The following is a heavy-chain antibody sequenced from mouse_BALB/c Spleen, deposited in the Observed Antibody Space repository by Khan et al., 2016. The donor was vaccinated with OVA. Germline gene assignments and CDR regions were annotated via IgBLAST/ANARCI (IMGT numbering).Heavy chain of an antibody. J-gene: IGHJ4*01. CDR2: MWSDGST. Sequence: QVQLKESGPGLVAPSQSLSITCTISGFSLTNYGVHWVRQPPGKGLEWLVLMWSDGSTTYNSALQSRLTISKANSKSQVFLKMNSLQTDDTAMYFCARQPYYHYNVMDYWGQGTSVTVSS. V-gene: IGHV2-6-1*01. CDR3: ARQPYYHYNVMDY. CDR1: GFSLTNYG. D-gene: IGHD2-10*01.